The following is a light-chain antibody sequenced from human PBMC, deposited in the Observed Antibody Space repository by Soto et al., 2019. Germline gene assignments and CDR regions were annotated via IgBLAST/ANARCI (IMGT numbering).Light chain of an antibody. Sequence: EIVLTQSPGTLSLSPGERATLSCRASQSVTSNYLAWYQHKPGQGLRLLIYAASSRATGIPDRFSGSGSGTDFPLTISRLEPEDSALYYCQKYGSAFTFGPGTKVDIK. CDR3: QKYGSAFT. J-gene: IGKJ3*01. CDR1: QSVTSNY. CDR2: AAS. V-gene: IGKV3-20*01.